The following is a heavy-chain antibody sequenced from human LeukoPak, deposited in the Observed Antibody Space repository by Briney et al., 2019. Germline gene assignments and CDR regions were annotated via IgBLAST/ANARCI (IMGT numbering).Heavy chain of an antibody. J-gene: IGHJ4*02. V-gene: IGHV3-23*01. CDR1: GFSFGPHA. Sequence: GGSLRPSCAGSGFSFGPHAMSWVRQAPGKGLEWVSGIGGSDDSTHYADSVKGRFTISRDNSRQTLFLQMNSLRAEDTAVYYCARDRGGLIDTGTLIHWGLGTLVTVSS. CDR2: IGGSDDST. CDR3: ARDRGGLIDTGTLIH. D-gene: IGHD2-21*01.